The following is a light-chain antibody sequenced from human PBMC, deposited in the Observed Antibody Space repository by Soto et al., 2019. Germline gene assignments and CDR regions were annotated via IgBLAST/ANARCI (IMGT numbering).Light chain of an antibody. Sequence: DIVMTQIPLSSPVTLGQPASISCRSSQGLVYSDGHTSLSWLQQRPGQPPRLLIYMMSHRFSGVPDRFSGSGAGTDFTLKISRVEAEDVGVDYCMQVTQFPYTFGQGTKLEIK. CDR1: QGLVYSDGHTS. CDR2: MMS. V-gene: IGKV2-24*01. CDR3: MQVTQFPYT. J-gene: IGKJ2*01.